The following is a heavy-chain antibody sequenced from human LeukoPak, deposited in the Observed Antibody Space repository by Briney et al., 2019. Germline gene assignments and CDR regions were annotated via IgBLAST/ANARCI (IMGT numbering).Heavy chain of an antibody. D-gene: IGHD3-3*01. CDR1: GYTFTSYD. Sequence: GASVKASCKASGYTFTSYDINWVRQATGQGLEWMGRMNPNSGNTGYAQKFQGRVTMTRNTSISTAYMELSSLRSEDTAVYYCARAANFGVVMPLYYYGMDVWGQGTTVTVSS. CDR2: MNPNSGNT. V-gene: IGHV1-8*01. J-gene: IGHJ6*02. CDR3: ARAANFGVVMPLYYYGMDV.